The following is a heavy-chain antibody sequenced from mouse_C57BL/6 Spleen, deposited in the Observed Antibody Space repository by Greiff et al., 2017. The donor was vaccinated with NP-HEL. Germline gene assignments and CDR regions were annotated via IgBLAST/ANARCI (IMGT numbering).Heavy chain of an antibody. CDR3: ARWGGSSYWYFDV. Sequence: EVQLQQSGPELVKPGASVKISCKASGYTFTDYYMNWVKQSHGKSLEWIGDINPNNGGTSYNQKFKGKATLTVDKSSSTAYMELRSLTSEDSAVYYCARWGGSSYWYFDVWGTGTTVTVSS. CDR1: GYTFTDYY. CDR2: INPNNGGT. V-gene: IGHV1-26*01. D-gene: IGHD1-1*01. J-gene: IGHJ1*03.